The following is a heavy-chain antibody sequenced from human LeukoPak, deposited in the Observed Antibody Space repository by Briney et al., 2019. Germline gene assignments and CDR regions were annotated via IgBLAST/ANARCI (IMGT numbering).Heavy chain of an antibody. V-gene: IGHV4-59*08. CDR2: IYYTGST. Sequence: SETLSLTCTVSGGSITNYYWRWIRQPPGKGLEWIGYIYYTGSTTYNPSLGGRVTISVDTSKDQFSLKVTSVTAAATAVYYCVRHGTAVALDYWGQGTLVTVSS. D-gene: IGHD6-19*01. CDR1: GGSITNYY. J-gene: IGHJ4*02. CDR3: VRHGTAVALDY.